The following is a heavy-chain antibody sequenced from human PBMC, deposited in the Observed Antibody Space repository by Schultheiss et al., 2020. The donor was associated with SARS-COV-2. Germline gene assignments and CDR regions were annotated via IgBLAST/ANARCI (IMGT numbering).Heavy chain of an antibody. Sequence: GESLKISCAASGFTFSNSWMHWVRQAPGEGLVWVSRMNPSAGDIKYADSVKGRFTISRDNAKKSLYLQMNSLKTEDTAVYFCTRPEYSTSSDWGDYWGQGTLVTVSS. CDR3: TRPEYSTSSDWGDY. V-gene: IGHV3-74*01. CDR1: GFTFSNSW. J-gene: IGHJ4*02. CDR2: MNPSAGDI. D-gene: IGHD6-6*01.